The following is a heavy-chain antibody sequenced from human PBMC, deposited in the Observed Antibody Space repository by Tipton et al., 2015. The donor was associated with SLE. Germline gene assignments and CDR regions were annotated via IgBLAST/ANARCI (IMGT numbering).Heavy chain of an antibody. D-gene: IGHD3-3*01. J-gene: IGHJ4*02. Sequence: TLSLTCAVYGASSSDYYWTWIRQPPGKGLEWIGEINHRGSTIYNPSLKSRLTISVDTSKNQFSLKLSSVTAADTAVYFCARSAIIDPFDFWGQGTLVTVSS. CDR1: GASSSDYY. CDR2: INHRGST. CDR3: ARSAIIDPFDF. V-gene: IGHV4-34*10.